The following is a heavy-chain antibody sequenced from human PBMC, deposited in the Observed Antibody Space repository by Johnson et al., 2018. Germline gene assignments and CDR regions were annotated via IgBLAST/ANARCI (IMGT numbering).Heavy chain of an antibody. J-gene: IGHJ6*02. CDR1: GFTFSSYG. D-gene: IGHD3-10*01. Sequence: QVQLVQSGGGVVQPGRSLRLSCAASGFTFSSYGMHCVRQAPGKGLEWVAVIWYDGSNKYYADSVKGRFTISRDNSKNTLYLQMNSLRAEDTAVYYCARALSTMVRGVRPDYYYYGMDVWGQGTTVTVSS. V-gene: IGHV3-33*08. CDR2: IWYDGSNK. CDR3: ARALSTMVRGVRPDYYYYGMDV.